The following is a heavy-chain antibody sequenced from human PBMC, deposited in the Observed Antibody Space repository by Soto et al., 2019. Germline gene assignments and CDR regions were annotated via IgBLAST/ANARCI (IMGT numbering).Heavy chain of an antibody. D-gene: IGHD2-2*01. CDR2: IYSGGST. J-gene: IGHJ4*02. CDR3: ARGSTRLRGYFDY. Sequence: GGSLRLSCAASGFTVSGNYMSWVRQAPGKGLEWVSVIYSGGSTYYADSVKGRFTISRDNSKNTLYLQMNSLRAEDTAVYYCARGSTRLRGYFDYWGQGTLVTVSS. V-gene: IGHV3-53*01. CDR1: GFTVSGNY.